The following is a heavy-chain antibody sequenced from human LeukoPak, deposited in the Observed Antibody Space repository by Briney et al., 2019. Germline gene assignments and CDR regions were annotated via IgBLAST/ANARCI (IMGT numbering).Heavy chain of an antibody. CDR3: TTGQQQLVREGFDY. Sequence: ASVKVSCKVSGYTLTELSMHWVRQAPGIGLEWMGGFDPEDGETIYAQKFQGRVTMTEDTSTDTAYMELSGLRSDDTAVYYCTTGQQQLVREGFDYWGQGTLVTVSS. J-gene: IGHJ4*02. CDR1: GYTLTELS. CDR2: FDPEDGET. V-gene: IGHV1-24*01. D-gene: IGHD6-13*01.